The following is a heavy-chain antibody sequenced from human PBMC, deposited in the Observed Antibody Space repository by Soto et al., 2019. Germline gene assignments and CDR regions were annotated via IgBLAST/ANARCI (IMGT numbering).Heavy chain of an antibody. CDR2: IYPADSDT. J-gene: IGHJ6*01. D-gene: IGHD2-21*01. V-gene: IGHV5-51*01. CDR3: VTTPYCAKCYYDH. Sequence: GEALRISWNGSGYSFPSQWIGWVRPTPGKGLEWMGRIYPADSDTRYSPSLQGQVIISADKSIRTASLGWSCLHASDSALYYCVTTPYCAKCYYDH. CDR1: GYSFPSQW.